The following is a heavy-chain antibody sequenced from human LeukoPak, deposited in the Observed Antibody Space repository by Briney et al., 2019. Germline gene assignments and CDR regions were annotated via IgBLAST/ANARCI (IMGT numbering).Heavy chain of an antibody. J-gene: IGHJ4*02. Sequence: GGSLRLSCAASGFTFSSYAMHWVRQAPGKGLEWVAVISYDGSNKYYADSVKGRFTISRDNSKNTLYLQMDRLRAEDTAFYYCAKGYCISTACYFDYWGQGTLVTVSS. D-gene: IGHD2-2*01. CDR3: AKGYCISTACYFDY. CDR1: GFTFSSYA. CDR2: ISYDGSNK. V-gene: IGHV3-30*04.